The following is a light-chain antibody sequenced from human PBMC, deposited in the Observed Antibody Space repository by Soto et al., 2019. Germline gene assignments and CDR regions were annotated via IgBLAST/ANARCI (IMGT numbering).Light chain of an antibody. CDR3: QSYDTSLSAYV. V-gene: IGLV1-40*01. Sequence: QSVLTQPPSVSGAPGQRVTISCTGSGSNIGAGYDIHWYQQVPGTAPKPLIYANTNRASGVPDRFSGSKSGTSASLAITGRQAEDESDYYCQSYDTSLSAYVFGPGTKVTVL. CDR1: GSNIGAGYD. J-gene: IGLJ1*01. CDR2: ANT.